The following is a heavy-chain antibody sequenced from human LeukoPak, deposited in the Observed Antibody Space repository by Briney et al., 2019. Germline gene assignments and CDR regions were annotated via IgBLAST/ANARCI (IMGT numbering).Heavy chain of an antibody. D-gene: IGHD2-2*01. J-gene: IGHJ4*02. Sequence: PGRSLRLSCAASGFTFSSYGMHWVRQAPGKGLEWVAVIWDDGSNKYYADSVKGRFTISRDNSKNTLYLEVNSLRAEDTAVYYCARAPTVLVGYCSSSSCQADYWGQGTLVTVSS. CDR1: GFTFSSYG. CDR3: ARAPTVLVGYCSSSSCQADY. V-gene: IGHV3-33*08. CDR2: IWDDGSNK.